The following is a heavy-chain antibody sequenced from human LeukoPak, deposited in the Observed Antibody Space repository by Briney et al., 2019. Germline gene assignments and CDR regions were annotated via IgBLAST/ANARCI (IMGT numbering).Heavy chain of an antibody. V-gene: IGHV1-2*02. Sequence: AAAEKFSCKASGFTFTDYYIHWVRQAPGQGLEWMGWIDPNSGDTNYTQKFRGRVTMTRDTSITTSYMRLSRLRSDDTAVYYCVRWKDYYGSGNRYFDYWGQGTLVTVSS. CDR3: VRWKDYYGSGNRYFDY. CDR1: GFTFTDYY. CDR2: IDPNSGDT. J-gene: IGHJ4*02. D-gene: IGHD3-10*01.